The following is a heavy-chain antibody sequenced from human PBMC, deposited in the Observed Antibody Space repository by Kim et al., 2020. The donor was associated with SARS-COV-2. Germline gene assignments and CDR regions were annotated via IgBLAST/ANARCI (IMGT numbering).Heavy chain of an antibody. V-gene: IGHV3-21*01. CDR1: GFTFSSYS. D-gene: IGHD2-2*01. Sequence: GGSLRLSCAASGFTFSSYSMNWVRQAPGKGLEWVSSISSSSSYIYYADSVKGRFTISRDNAKNSLYLQMNSLRAEDTAVYYCASLVVVPAAVSIHPVYYGMDVWGQGTTVTVSS. CDR3: ASLVVVPAAVSIHPVYYGMDV. CDR2: ISSSSSYI. J-gene: IGHJ6*02.